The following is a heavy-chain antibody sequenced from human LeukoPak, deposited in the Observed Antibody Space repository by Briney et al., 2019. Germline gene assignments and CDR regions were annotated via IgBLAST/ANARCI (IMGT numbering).Heavy chain of an antibody. V-gene: IGHV3-21*01. Sequence: GGSLRLSCAASGFTFSSYSMNWVRQAPGKGLEWVSSISSSSSYIYYADSVKGRFTISRDNAKISLYLQMNSLRAEDTAVYYCARHDSLGGYYYYGMDVWGQGTTVTVSS. CDR1: GFTFSSYS. J-gene: IGHJ6*02. CDR2: ISSSSSYI. D-gene: IGHD3-16*01. CDR3: ARHDSLGGYYYYGMDV.